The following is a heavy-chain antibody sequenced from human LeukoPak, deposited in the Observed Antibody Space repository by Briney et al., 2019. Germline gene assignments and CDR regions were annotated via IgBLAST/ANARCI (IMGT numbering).Heavy chain of an antibody. CDR3: ARSRYGTTWSSSWEFDY. V-gene: IGHV3-66*01. CDR2: IYSGGST. CDR1: GFTVSSNY. Sequence: PGGSLRLSCAASGFTVSSNYMNWVRQAPGKGLEWVSVIYSGGSTYYADSVMGRFTISRDNSKNTLYLQMNSLRAEDTAVYYCARSRYGTTWSSSWEFDYWGHGTLVTVSS. J-gene: IGHJ4*01. D-gene: IGHD6-13*01.